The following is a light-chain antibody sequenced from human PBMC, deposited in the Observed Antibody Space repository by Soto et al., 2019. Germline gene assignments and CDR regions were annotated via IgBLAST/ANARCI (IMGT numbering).Light chain of an antibody. Sequence: DIVMTQSPDSLAVSLGERATIKCKSSQSLLYNVNNKDYLGWYQQKAGQPPKLLLYWASYRESGVPDRFSGSGSGTDFALTISSLQAEDVAFYYCQQSFSSSPWTFGQGTKVEIK. CDR3: QQSFSSSPWT. CDR1: QSLLYNVNNKDY. V-gene: IGKV4-1*01. CDR2: WAS. J-gene: IGKJ1*01.